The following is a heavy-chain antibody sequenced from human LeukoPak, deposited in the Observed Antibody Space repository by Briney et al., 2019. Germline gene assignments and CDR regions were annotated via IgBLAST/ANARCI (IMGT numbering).Heavy chain of an antibody. Sequence: SETLSLTCTVSGGSIGTNTYYWGWIRQPPGKGLEWIGNIYYSGSMYWNLSLKSRVTISIDTSKKQFSLKLSSVTAADTAVYYCARRNPSAWNMVRGPLGWFDPWGQGTLVTVSS. CDR3: ARRNPSAWNMVRGPLGWFDP. CDR2: IYYSGSM. J-gene: IGHJ5*02. CDR1: GGSIGTNTYY. V-gene: IGHV4-39*07. D-gene: IGHD3-10*01.